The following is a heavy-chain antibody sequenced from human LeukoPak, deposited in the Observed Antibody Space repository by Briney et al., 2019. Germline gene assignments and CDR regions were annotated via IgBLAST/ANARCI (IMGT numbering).Heavy chain of an antibody. V-gene: IGHV4-38-2*02. J-gene: IGHJ4*02. CDR3: ASGSSVYYYDSSGYYLDY. D-gene: IGHD3-22*01. Sequence: SETLSLTCTVSDYSISSGYGYYWGWIRQPPGKGLEWIGNIYHSGITYYNHFNSSLKSRVTISIDTSKNQFSLRLSSVTAADTAVYYCASGSSVYYYDSSGYYLDYWGQGTLVTVSS. CDR2: IYHSGIT. CDR1: DYSISSGYGYY.